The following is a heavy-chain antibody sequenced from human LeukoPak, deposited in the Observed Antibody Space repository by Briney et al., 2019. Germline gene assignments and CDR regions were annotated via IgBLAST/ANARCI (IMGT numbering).Heavy chain of an antibody. Sequence: SETLSLTCTVSGDSISSSSYYWGWIRQPPGKGLECIVSIYYSGSTYYNPSLKSRVTISADTSKNQFSLKLSSATAADTAVYYCARTGGANPTWFTYYFDYWGQGTLVTVSS. D-gene: IGHD3-10*01. CDR1: GDSISSSSYY. CDR2: IYYSGST. CDR3: ARTGGANPTWFTYYFDY. J-gene: IGHJ4*02. V-gene: IGHV4-39*01.